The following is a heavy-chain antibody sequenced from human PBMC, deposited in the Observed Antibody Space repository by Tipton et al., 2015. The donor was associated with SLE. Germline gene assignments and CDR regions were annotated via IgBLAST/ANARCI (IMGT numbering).Heavy chain of an antibody. CDR1: GYSISRGYY. D-gene: IGHD4-23*01. CDR3: ARDPLRDYGGQTAPES. V-gene: IGHV4-38-2*02. Sequence: GLVKPSETLSLTCTVSGYSISRGYYWGWIRQPPGGGLEWLGSVYPGGTAYYNPSLKSRVTVSVDTTKNQFSLKLTSVTAADTAVYYCARDPLRDYGGQTAPESWGQGTLVTLSS. CDR2: VYPGGTA. J-gene: IGHJ5*02.